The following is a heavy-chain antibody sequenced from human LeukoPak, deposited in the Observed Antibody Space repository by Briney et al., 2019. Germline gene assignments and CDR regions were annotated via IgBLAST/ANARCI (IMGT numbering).Heavy chain of an antibody. CDR3: ARDQAKLRYYFDY. V-gene: IGHV3-30-3*01. CDR2: ISYDGSNK. J-gene: IGHJ4*02. Sequence: GGSLRLSCAASGFTFSSYAMHWVRQAPGKGLEWVAVISYDGSNKYYADSVKGRFTISRDNSKNTLYLQMNSLRAEDMAVYYCARDQAKLRYYFDYWGQGTLVTVSS. CDR1: GFTFSSYA. D-gene: IGHD4-17*01.